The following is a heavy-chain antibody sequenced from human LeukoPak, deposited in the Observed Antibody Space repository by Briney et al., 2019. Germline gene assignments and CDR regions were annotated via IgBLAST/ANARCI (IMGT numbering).Heavy chain of an antibody. V-gene: IGHV3-30*18. J-gene: IGHJ6*02. Sequence: GGSLRLSCAASGFTFSTYGLHWVRQAPGKGLEWVALISYNGGVRYYADSVKGRFTISRDNSKNSLYLQMNSLRTEDTALYYCAKAGHYDSSGYGMDVWGQGTTVTVSS. CDR1: GFTFSTYG. D-gene: IGHD3-22*01. CDR3: AKAGHYDSSGYGMDV. CDR2: ISYNGGVR.